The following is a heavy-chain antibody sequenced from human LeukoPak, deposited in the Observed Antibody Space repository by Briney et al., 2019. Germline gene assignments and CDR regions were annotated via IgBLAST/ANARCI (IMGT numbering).Heavy chain of an antibody. J-gene: IGHJ5*02. CDR2: IYYSGST. Sequence: PSETLSLTCTVSGGSISSYYWSWIRQPPGKGLEWIGYIYYSGSTNYNPSLKSRVTISVDTSKTQFSLTLTSVTAADTAVYYCARDQGTWWFDPWGQGTLVTVSS. CDR3: ARDQGTWWFDP. V-gene: IGHV4-59*01. CDR1: GGSISSYY. D-gene: IGHD3-10*01.